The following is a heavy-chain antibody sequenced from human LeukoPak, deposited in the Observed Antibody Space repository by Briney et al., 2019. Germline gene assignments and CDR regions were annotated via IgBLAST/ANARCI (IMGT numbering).Heavy chain of an antibody. Sequence: GRSLRLSCAASGFTFSSYAMHWVRQAPGKGLEWVAVISYDGSNKYYADSVKGRFTISRDNSKNTLYLQMNSLRAEDTAVYYCATSSSTSIFDYWGQGTLVTVSS. CDR2: ISYDGSNK. D-gene: IGHD2-2*01. CDR3: ATSSSTSIFDY. CDR1: GFTFSSYA. V-gene: IGHV3-30*04. J-gene: IGHJ4*02.